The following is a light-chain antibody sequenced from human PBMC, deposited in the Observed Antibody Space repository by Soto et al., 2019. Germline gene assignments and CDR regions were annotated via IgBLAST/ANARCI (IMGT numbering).Light chain of an antibody. V-gene: IGKV3-11*01. CDR3: QQRSSWPLT. CDR2: DAS. J-gene: IGKJ4*01. Sequence: EVVLTQSTATLSLSPGERATLSCRASQGVGSNLAWYQQKPGRAPRLLIYDASNRATGIPARFSGSGSGTDFTLPISSLEPEDFAVYYCQQRSSWPLTFGGGTKVEIK. CDR1: QGVGSN.